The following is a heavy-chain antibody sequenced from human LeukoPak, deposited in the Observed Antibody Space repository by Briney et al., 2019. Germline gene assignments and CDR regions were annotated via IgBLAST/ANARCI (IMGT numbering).Heavy chain of an antibody. CDR3: ARGFAYYDSSGLN. J-gene: IGHJ4*02. V-gene: IGHV3-43D*04. D-gene: IGHD3-22*01. Sequence: GGSPRLSCAASGFTFDDYAMHWVRQAPGKGLEWVSLISWDGGSTYYADSVKGRFTISRDNSKNSLYLQMNSLRAEDTALYYCARGFAYYDSSGLNWGQGTLVTVSS. CDR1: GFTFDDYA. CDR2: ISWDGGST.